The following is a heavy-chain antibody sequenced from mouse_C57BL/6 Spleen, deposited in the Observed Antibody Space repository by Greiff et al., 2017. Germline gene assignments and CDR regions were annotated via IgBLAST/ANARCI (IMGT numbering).Heavy chain of an antibody. J-gene: IGHJ2*01. Sequence: EVQVVESGGGLVQPKGSLKLSCAASGFSFNTYAMNWVRQAPGKGLEWVARIRSKSNNYATYYADSVKDRFTISRDDSESMLYLQMNNLKTEDTAMYYCVRGCYYGDFDYWGQGTTLTVSS. D-gene: IGHD1-1*01. CDR1: GFSFNTYA. CDR2: IRSKSNNYAT. CDR3: VRGCYYGDFDY. V-gene: IGHV10-1*01.